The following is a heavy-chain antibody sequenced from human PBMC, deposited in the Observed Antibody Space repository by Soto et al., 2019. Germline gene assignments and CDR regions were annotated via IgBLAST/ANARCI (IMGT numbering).Heavy chain of an antibody. Sequence: GGSLRLSCAASGFTFSSYSMNWVRQAPGKGLEWVSSISSSSSYIYYADSVKGRFTISRDNAKNSLYLQMNSLRAEDTAVYYCARDRQAAAGTLPFDYWGQGTLVTVSS. CDR3: ARDRQAAAGTLPFDY. D-gene: IGHD6-13*01. V-gene: IGHV3-21*01. CDR2: ISSSSSYI. J-gene: IGHJ4*02. CDR1: GFTFSSYS.